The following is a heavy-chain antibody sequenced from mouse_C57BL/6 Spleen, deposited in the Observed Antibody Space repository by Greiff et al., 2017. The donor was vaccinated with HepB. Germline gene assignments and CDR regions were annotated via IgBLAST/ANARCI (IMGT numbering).Heavy chain of an antibody. Sequence: VKLMESGAELARPGASVKLSCKASGYTFTSYGISWVKQRTGQGLEWIGEIYPRSGNTYYNEKFKGKATLTADKSSSTAYMELRSLTSEDSAVYFCAMRDGYYFDYWGQGTTLTVSS. CDR3: AMRDGYYFDY. CDR1: GYTFTSYG. D-gene: IGHD2-3*01. J-gene: IGHJ2*01. CDR2: IYPRSGNT. V-gene: IGHV1-81*01.